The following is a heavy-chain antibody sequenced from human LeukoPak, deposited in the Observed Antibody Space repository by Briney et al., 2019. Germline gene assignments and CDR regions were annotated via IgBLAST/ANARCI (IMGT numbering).Heavy chain of an antibody. CDR2: IYYSGST. V-gene: IGHV4-59*01. J-gene: IGHJ6*03. D-gene: IGHD4-17*01. CDR1: GGSISSYY. CDR3: ARGPLDYGDASDYMDV. Sequence: SETLSLTCTVSGGSISSYYWSWIRQPPGKGLEWIGYIYYSGSTNYNPSLKSRVTISVDTSKNQFSLKLSSVTAADTAVYYCARGPLDYGDASDYMDVWGKGTTVTISS.